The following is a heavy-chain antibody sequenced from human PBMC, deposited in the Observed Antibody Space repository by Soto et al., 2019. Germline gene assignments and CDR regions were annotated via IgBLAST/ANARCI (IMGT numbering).Heavy chain of an antibody. CDR2: ANGRGSR. Sequence: ETLSLTCGVYGGSFSGYFWSWLRQSPGKGLEWLAEANGRGSRNYNPFLRGRLTISLDTSKNQFSLRLSSVTSADTAVYYCARGLAPTIFGTVPTPNWFDPWGQGTQVTVSS. CDR1: GGSFSGYF. J-gene: IGHJ5*02. D-gene: IGHD3-3*01. CDR3: ARGLAPTIFGTVPTPNWFDP. V-gene: IGHV4-34*01.